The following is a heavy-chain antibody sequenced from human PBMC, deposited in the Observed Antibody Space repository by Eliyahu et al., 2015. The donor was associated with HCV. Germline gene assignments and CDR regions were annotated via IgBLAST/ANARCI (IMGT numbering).Heavy chain of an antibody. V-gene: IGHV1-3*01. D-gene: IGHD2-2*01. CDR2: INAGNGNT. CDR1: GYTFTSYT. CDR3: ARRYCSSTSCQKPFDY. J-gene: IGHJ4*02. Sequence: QVQLVQSGAEVKKPGASVKVSCKASGYTFTSYTMHWVRQAPGQRLEWMGWINAGNGNTKYSQKFQGRVTITRDTSASTAYMELSSLRSEDTAVYYCARRYCSSTSCQKPFDYWGQGTLVTVSS.